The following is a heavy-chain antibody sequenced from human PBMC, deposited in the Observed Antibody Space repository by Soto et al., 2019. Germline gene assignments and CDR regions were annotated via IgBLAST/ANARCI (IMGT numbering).Heavy chain of an antibody. D-gene: IGHD6-13*01. V-gene: IGHV2-5*02. CDR3: ARGLGSSWSSWFDP. J-gene: IGHJ5*02. CDR1: GFSLTTSGVG. Sequence: QITFKESGPTLVNPTQTLTLTCTFSGFSLTTSGVGVGWIRQPPGKTLERLARIYWEGDKRYSPCLKTKLTITKNTSKNHVVLTVTNMDPVDTAPYYCARGLGSSWSSWFDPWGQGSLVT. CDR2: IYWEGDK.